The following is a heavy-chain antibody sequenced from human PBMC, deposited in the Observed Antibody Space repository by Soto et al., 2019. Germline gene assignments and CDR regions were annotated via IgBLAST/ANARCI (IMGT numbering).Heavy chain of an antibody. CDR1: GYSFTSYW. V-gene: IGHV5-10-1*01. J-gene: IGHJ6*02. D-gene: IGHD3-10*01. Sequence: GESLKISCKGSGYSFTSYWISWVRQMPGKGLEWMGRIDPSDSYTNYSPSYQGHVTISADKSISTAYLQWSSLKASDTAMYYCARGRFGELHYGMDVWGQGTTVTVSS. CDR2: IDPSDSYT. CDR3: ARGRFGELHYGMDV.